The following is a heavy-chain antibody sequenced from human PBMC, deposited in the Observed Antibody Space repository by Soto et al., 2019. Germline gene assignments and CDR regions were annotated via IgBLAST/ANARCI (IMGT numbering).Heavy chain of an antibody. V-gene: IGHV1-2*04. CDR1: GYTFTGYY. D-gene: IGHD2-2*01. CDR3: ARELQYQLPARYGMDV. Sequence: ASVKVSCKASGYTFTGYYTHWVRQAPGQGLEWMGWINPNSGGTNYAQKFQGWVTMTRDTSISTAYMELSRLRSDDTAVYYCARELQYQLPARYGMDVWGQGTTVTVSS. J-gene: IGHJ6*02. CDR2: INPNSGGT.